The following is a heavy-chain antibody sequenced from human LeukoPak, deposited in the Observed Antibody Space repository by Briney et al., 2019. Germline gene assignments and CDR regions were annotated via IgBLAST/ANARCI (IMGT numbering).Heavy chain of an antibody. CDR1: GYTFTGYY. CDR2: INPNSGGT. Sequence: ASVKVSCKASGYTFTGYYMHWVRQAPGQGLEWVGWINPNSGGTNYAQKFQGRVTMTRDTSISTAYIELSRLRSDDTAVYYCARDPDSSGYVNWFDPWGQGTLVTVSS. CDR3: ARDPDSSGYVNWFDP. V-gene: IGHV1-2*02. J-gene: IGHJ5*02. D-gene: IGHD3-22*01.